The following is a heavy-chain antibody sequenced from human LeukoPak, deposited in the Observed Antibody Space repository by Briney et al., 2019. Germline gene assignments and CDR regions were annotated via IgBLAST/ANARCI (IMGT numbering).Heavy chain of an antibody. CDR1: GFSFDKYA. Sequence: PGGSLRLSCAASGFSFDKYAMHWVRQSSGKGLEWVSGISWNSGSIAYADSVKGRFTISRDNSKNTLYLQMNSLRAEDTAVYYCARDYGDYYYYYYYMDVWGKGTTVTVSS. D-gene: IGHD4-17*01. CDR3: ARDYGDYYYYYYYMDV. V-gene: IGHV3-9*01. CDR2: ISWNSGSI. J-gene: IGHJ6*03.